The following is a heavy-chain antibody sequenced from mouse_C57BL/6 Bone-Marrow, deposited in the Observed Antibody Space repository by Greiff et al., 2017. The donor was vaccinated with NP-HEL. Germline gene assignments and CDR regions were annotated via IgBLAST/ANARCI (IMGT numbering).Heavy chain of an antibody. V-gene: IGHV1-69*01. CDR2: IDPSDSYT. CDR3: ARSRGDAMDY. J-gene: IGHJ4*01. D-gene: IGHD1-1*01. CDR1: GYTFTSYW. Sequence: QVQLQQPGAELVMPGASVKLSCKASGYTFTSYWMHWVKQRPGQGLEWIGEIDPSDSYTNDNQKFKGKSTLTVDKSSSTSYMQLSSLTSEDSAVYYCARSRGDAMDYWGQGTSVTVSS.